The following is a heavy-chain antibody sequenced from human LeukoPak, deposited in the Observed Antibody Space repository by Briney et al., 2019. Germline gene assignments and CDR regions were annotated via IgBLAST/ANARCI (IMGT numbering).Heavy chain of an antibody. CDR1: GYTFTDYY. D-gene: IGHD6-13*01. CDR2: INPNSGGT. CDR3: ARVRIGQQLDKYYYYAMDV. V-gene: IGHV1-2*02. J-gene: IGHJ6*02. Sequence: ASVKVSCKASGYTFTDYYMHWVRQALGQGLEWMGWINPNSGGTNFAQKFQGRVTMTTDTSISTAYMEVSRLRSDDTAVYYCARVRIGQQLDKYYYYAMDVWGQGTTVTVSS.